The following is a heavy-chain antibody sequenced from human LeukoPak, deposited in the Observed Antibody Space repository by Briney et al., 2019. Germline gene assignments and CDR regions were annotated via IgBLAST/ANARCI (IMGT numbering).Heavy chain of an antibody. J-gene: IGHJ4*02. CDR1: GFTFSNAW. Sequence: GGSLRLSCAASGFTFSNAWMSWVRQAPGKGLEWVGRIKSKTDGGTTDYAAPVKGRFTISRDDSKSTLYLQMNSLKTEDTAVYYCTTDREYSSGWFTYYFDYWGQGTLVTVSS. D-gene: IGHD6-19*01. V-gene: IGHV3-15*01. CDR3: TTDREYSSGWFTYYFDY. CDR2: IKSKTDGGTT.